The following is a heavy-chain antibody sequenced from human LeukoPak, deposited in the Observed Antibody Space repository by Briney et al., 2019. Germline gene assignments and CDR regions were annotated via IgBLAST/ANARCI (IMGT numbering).Heavy chain of an antibody. V-gene: IGHV3-30*02. CDR1: GFTFSSYG. CDR2: IRYDGSNK. Sequence: PGGSLRLSCAASGFTFSSYGMHWVRQAPGKGLEWVAFIRYDGSNKYYADSVKGRFTISRDNSKNTLYLQMNSLRAEDTAVYYCARAQGNPYSSSWYPDGYWGQGTLVTVSS. J-gene: IGHJ4*02. CDR3: ARAQGNPYSSSWYPDGY. D-gene: IGHD6-13*01.